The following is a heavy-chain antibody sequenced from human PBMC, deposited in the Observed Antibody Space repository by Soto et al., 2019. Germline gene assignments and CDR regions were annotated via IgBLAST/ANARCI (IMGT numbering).Heavy chain of an antibody. CDR1: GGSISSSSYY. V-gene: IGHV4-39*01. CDR3: ASGPYYYGSGSSNGFDY. D-gene: IGHD3-10*01. Sequence: SETLSLTCTVSGGSISSSSYYWGWIRQPPGKGLEWIGSIYYSGSTYYNPSLKSRVTISVDTSKNQFSLKLSSVTAADTAVYYCASGPYYYGSGSSNGFDYWGQGTLVTVSS. J-gene: IGHJ4*02. CDR2: IYYSGST.